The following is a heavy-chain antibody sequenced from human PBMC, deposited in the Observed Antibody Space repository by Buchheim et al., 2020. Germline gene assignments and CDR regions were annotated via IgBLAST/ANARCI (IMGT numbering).Heavy chain of an antibody. D-gene: IGHD5-12*01. J-gene: IGHJ6*02. CDR1: GFTFSSYG. Sequence: QVQLVESGGGVVQPGRSLRLSCAASGFTFSSYGMHWVRQAPGKGLEWVAVISSDGSNKYYADSVKGRFTISRDNSKNTLYLQMYSLRAEDTAVYYCAKDLEYGYVGYYGMDVWGQGTT. V-gene: IGHV3-30*18. CDR3: AKDLEYGYVGYYGMDV. CDR2: ISSDGSNK.